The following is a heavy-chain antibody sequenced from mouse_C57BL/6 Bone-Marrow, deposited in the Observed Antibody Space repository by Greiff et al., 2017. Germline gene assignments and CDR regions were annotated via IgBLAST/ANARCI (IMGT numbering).Heavy chain of an antibody. CDR3: ARCYYYGSSYPFAY. Sequence: QVQLKESGAELARPGASVKLSCKASGYTFTSYGISWVKQRTGQGLGWIGEIYPRSGNTYYNEKFKGKATLTADKSSSTAYMELRSLTSEDSAVXFCARCYYYGSSYPFAYWGQGTLVTVSA. D-gene: IGHD1-1*01. V-gene: IGHV1-81*01. CDR2: IYPRSGNT. J-gene: IGHJ3*01. CDR1: GYTFTSYG.